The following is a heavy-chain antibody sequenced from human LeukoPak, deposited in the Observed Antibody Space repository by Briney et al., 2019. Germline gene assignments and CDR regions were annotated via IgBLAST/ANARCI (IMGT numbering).Heavy chain of an antibody. CDR2: ISWNSGSI. Sequence: GGSLRLSCAASGFTFDDYAMHWVRLAPGKGLEWVSGISWNSGSIAYADSVKGRFTISRDNAKNSLYLQMNSLRAEDTALYYCAKDTRSGITMVRGPDYWGQGTLVTVSS. J-gene: IGHJ4*02. D-gene: IGHD3-10*01. V-gene: IGHV3-9*01. CDR3: AKDTRSGITMVRGPDY. CDR1: GFTFDDYA.